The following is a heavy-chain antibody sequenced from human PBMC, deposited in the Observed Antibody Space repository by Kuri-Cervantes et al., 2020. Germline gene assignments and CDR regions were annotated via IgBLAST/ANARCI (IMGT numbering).Heavy chain of an antibody. CDR3: ARDQGIPAAASDDDWFDP. D-gene: IGHD2-2*01. CDR1: GFTFSSYA. V-gene: IGHV3-48*02. Sequence: GGSLRLSCAASGFTFSSYAMHWVRQAPGKGLEWVSYISSSSSTIYYADSVKGRFTISRDNAKNSLYLQMNGLRDEDTAVYYCARDQGIPAAASDDDWFDPWGQGTLVTVSS. J-gene: IGHJ5*02. CDR2: ISSSSSTI.